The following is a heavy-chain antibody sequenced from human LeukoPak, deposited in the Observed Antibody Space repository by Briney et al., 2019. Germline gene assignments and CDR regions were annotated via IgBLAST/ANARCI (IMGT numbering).Heavy chain of an antibody. V-gene: IGHV3-49*04. CDR2: IKSKASGGTT. Sequence: PGRSLRLSCTASGFTFGDYAMSWVRQAPGKGLEWVGFIKSKASGGTTEYAASVKGRFTISRDDSKSIAYLQMNSLKTEDTAVYYCTREEQQQLVIDYWGQGTLVTVSS. CDR1: GFTFGDYA. D-gene: IGHD6-13*01. CDR3: TREEQQQLVIDY. J-gene: IGHJ4*02.